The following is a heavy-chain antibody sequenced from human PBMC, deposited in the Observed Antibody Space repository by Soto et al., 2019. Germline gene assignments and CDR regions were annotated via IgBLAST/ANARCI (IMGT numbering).Heavy chain of an antibody. V-gene: IGHV6-1*01. CDR3: AGGRDGLALPWSDP. D-gene: IGHD1-7*01. CDR2: TYYRSKWFN. Sequence: LXGAISGDRVSINIATLNWIRQSPSRGLEWLGRTYYRSKWFNDYAVSVKSRITIIPDTSENQFSLQLNSVTPEDTAVYFCAGGRDGLALPWSDPWGQGTLVTVSS. CDR1: GDRVSINIAT. J-gene: IGHJ5*02.